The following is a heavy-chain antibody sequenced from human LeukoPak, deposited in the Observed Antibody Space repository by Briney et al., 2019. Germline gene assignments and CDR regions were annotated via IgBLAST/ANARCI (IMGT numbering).Heavy chain of an antibody. D-gene: IGHD1-26*01. CDR3: ARTPWELLTWFDP. CDR1: GGSISSYY. CDR2: IYYSGST. Sequence: PSETLSLTCTVSGGSISSYYRSWIRQPPGKGLEWIGYIYYSGSTNYNPSLKSRVTISVDTSKNQFSLKLSSVTAADTAVYYCARTPWELLTWFDPWGQGTLVTVSS. J-gene: IGHJ5*02. V-gene: IGHV4-59*08.